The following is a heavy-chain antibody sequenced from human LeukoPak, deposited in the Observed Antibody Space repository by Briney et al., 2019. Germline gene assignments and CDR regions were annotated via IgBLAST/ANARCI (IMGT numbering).Heavy chain of an antibody. D-gene: IGHD3-16*01. CDR3: ARDPGVMTTPKLFDY. CDR2: ISVYNGNT. J-gene: IGHJ4*02. Sequence: GASVKVSCKPSGYRFTSYGISWVRRAPGQGFEWMGWISVYNGNTNYAQKFQGRVTLTTDSSTSTAYMELRSLRSDDTAVYYCARDPGVMTTPKLFDYWGQGTLVIVSS. V-gene: IGHV1-18*01. CDR1: GYRFTSYG.